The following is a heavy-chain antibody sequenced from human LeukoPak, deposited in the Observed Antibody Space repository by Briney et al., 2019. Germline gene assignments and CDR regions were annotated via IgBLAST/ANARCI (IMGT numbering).Heavy chain of an antibody. D-gene: IGHD2-15*01. Sequence: PSETLSLTCTVSGGSISSGSYYWSWIRQPAGKGLEWIGRIYTSGSTNYNPSLKSRVAISVDTSKNQFSLKLSSVTAADTAVYYCARGYCSGGSCPEYFQHWGQGTLVTVSS. CDR3: ARGYCSGGSCPEYFQH. CDR2: IYTSGST. CDR1: GGSISSGSYY. V-gene: IGHV4-61*02. J-gene: IGHJ1*01.